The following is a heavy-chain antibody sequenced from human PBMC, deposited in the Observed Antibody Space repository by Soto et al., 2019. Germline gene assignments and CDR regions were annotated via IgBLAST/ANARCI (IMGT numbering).Heavy chain of an antibody. CDR2: MNPNSGNT. Sequence: ASVKVSCKASGYTFTSYDINWVRQATGQGLEWMGWMNPNSGNTGYAQKFQGRVTMTRNTSISTAYMELSSLRSEDTAVYYCASPARHYDFWSGYSFDIWGQGTMVTVS. D-gene: IGHD3-3*01. J-gene: IGHJ3*02. V-gene: IGHV1-8*01. CDR1: GYTFTSYD. CDR3: ASPARHYDFWSGYSFDI.